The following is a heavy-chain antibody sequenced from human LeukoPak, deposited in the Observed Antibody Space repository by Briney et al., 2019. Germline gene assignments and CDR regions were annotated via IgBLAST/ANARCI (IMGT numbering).Heavy chain of an antibody. CDR1: GGTFSSYA. CDR3: ARDEDQYCSSTSCLTFDY. Sequence: GASVKVSCKASGGTFSSYAISWVRQAPGQGLEWLGWINPNSGGTNYAQKFQGWVTMTRDTSISTAYMELRSLRSDDTAVYYCARDEDQYCSSTSCLTFDYWGQGTLVTVSS. V-gene: IGHV1-2*04. D-gene: IGHD2-2*01. J-gene: IGHJ4*02. CDR2: INPNSGGT.